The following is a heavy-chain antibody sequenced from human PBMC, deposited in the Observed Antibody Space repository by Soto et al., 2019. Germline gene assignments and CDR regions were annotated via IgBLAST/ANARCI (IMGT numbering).Heavy chain of an antibody. J-gene: IGHJ4*02. D-gene: IGHD3-9*01. Sequence: EVRLVESGGGLVRPGGSLRLSCAASGFSFYDYGISWVRQAPGKGLEWVSGINWNGDSKGYADSVKGRFTISRDNAKSSLYLQMNSLRAEDTALSYCATDSPHYDILTGYSYFDYWGQGTLVTVSS. CDR1: GFSFYDYG. CDR2: INWNGDSK. CDR3: ATDSPHYDILTGYSYFDY. V-gene: IGHV3-20*04.